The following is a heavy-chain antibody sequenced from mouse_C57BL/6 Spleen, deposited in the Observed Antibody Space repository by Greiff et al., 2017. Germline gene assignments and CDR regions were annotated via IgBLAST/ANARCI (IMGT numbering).Heavy chain of an antibody. V-gene: IGHV1-64*01. CDR3: AREGNYDYDGGWFAY. Sequence: QVQLQQPGAELVKPGASVTLSCKASGYTFTSYWMHWVKQRPGQGLEWIGMIHPNSGSTNYNEKFKSKATLTVDKSSSTAYMQLSSLTSEDSAVYYCAREGNYDYDGGWFAYWGQGTLVTVSA. D-gene: IGHD2-4*01. J-gene: IGHJ3*01. CDR2: IHPNSGST. CDR1: GYTFTSYW.